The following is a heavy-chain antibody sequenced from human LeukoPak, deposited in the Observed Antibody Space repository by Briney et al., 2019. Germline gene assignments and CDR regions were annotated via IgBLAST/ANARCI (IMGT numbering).Heavy chain of an antibody. D-gene: IGHD5-24*01. CDR1: GFTVSSNY. Sequence: GGSLRLSCAAAGFTVSSNYMSWVRQAPRKGLEWVSVIYSGGSTYYADSVKGRFTISRDNSKNTLYLQMNSLRAEDTAVYYCARGSMAFNDYWGQGTLVTVSS. CDR2: IYSGGST. V-gene: IGHV3-66*01. CDR3: ARGSMAFNDY. J-gene: IGHJ4*02.